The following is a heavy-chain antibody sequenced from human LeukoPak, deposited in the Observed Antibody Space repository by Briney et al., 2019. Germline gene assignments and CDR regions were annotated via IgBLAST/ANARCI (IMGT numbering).Heavy chain of an antibody. V-gene: IGHV1-2*02. D-gene: IGHD4-17*01. CDR1: GYTFTGYY. CDR3: ARDRYGDYFFDY. CDR2: INPNSGGT. J-gene: IGHJ4*02. Sequence: ASVKVSCKASGYTFTGYYMHWVRQAPGQGLEWMEWINPNSGGTNYAQKFQGRVTMTRDTSISTAYMELSRLRSDDTAVYYCARDRYGDYFFDYWGQGTLVTVSS.